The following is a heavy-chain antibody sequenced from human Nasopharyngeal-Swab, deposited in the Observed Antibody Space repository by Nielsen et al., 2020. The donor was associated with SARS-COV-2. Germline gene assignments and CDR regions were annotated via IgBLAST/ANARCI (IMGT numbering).Heavy chain of an antibody. CDR2: IKQDGSEK. CDR3: ARDSSGWYPDLDY. J-gene: IGHJ4*02. D-gene: IGHD6-19*01. CDR1: GFTFSGYS. Sequence: GESLKISCAASGFTFSGYSMSWFRQAPGKGLEWVANIKQDGSEKYYVDSVEGRFTISRDSAKNSLFLQMNSLRAEDTAVYYCARDSSGWYPDLDYWGQGTLVTVSS. V-gene: IGHV3-7*01.